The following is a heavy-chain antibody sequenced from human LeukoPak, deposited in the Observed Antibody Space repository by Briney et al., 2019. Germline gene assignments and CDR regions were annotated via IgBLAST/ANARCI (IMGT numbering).Heavy chain of an antibody. J-gene: IGHJ4*02. CDR1: GGSISSGDYY. CDR3: ARGRFNRYYGSGSYYNFDY. V-gene: IGHV4-30-4*01. CDR2: IYYSGST. Sequence: PSETLSLTCTVSGGSISSGDYYWSWIRQPPGKGLEWIGYIYYSGSTYYNPSLKSRVTISVDTSKNQFSLKLSSVTAADTAVYYCARGRFNRYYGSGSYYNFDYWGQGTLVTVSS. D-gene: IGHD3-10*01.